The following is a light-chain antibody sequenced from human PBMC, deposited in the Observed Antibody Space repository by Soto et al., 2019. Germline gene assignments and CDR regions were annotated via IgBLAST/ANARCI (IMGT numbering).Light chain of an antibody. V-gene: IGKV3-15*01. CDR2: GAS. CDR1: QSVSSN. Sequence: EIVMTQSPATLSVSPGERATLSCRASQSVSSNLAWYQQKPGQAPRLLIYGASTRSSGFPARFICSGSGTVFILTRISMQSVDFAVYYRQQEKSCAPITFGKVTRLEIK. J-gene: IGKJ5*01. CDR3: QQEKSCAPIT.